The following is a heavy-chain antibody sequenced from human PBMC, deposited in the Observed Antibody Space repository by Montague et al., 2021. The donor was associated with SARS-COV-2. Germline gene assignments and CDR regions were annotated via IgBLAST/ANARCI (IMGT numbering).Heavy chain of an antibody. CDR1: GDSVSSNSAT. CDR2: TYYRSKWYN. Sequence: CAISGDSVSSNSATWNWVRQSPSRGLEWLGRTYYRSKWYNDYAVSVRSRVTINPDTSKNQFSLQLNSVTPEDTAIYYCTSGREGNYNVMDVRGQGTTVTVSS. J-gene: IGHJ6*02. D-gene: IGHD1-1*01. CDR3: TSGREGNYNVMDV. V-gene: IGHV6-1*01.